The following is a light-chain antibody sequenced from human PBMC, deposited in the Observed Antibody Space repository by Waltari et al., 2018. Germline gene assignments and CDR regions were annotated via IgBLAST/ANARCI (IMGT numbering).Light chain of an antibody. V-gene: IGLV2-23*02. CDR2: EVG. CDR3: CSYAGAGTGV. CDR1: SGDVGRYNL. J-gene: IGLJ3*02. Sequence: QSALTQPASVSGSPGQSITISCTGTSGDVGRYNLVSWYQQHPGKAPKLMIYEVGKRPSGILNRFSGSKSGNTASLTIAGLQAEDEADYYCCSYAGAGTGVFGGGTKVTVL.